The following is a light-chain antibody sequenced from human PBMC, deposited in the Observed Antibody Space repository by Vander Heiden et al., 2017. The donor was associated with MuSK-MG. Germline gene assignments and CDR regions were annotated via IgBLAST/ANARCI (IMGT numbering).Light chain of an antibody. CDR2: DA. J-gene: IGKJ2*01. Sequence: EIVMTQSPATLSVSPGERATLSCRASQSVGSHVAWYQQKPGQAPRLLIYDASGKEFTLTISSLQSEDFAVYCCQHYSDWPLYTFGQGTKLEIK. V-gene: IGKV3-15*01. CDR1: QSVGSH. CDR3: QHYSDWPLYT.